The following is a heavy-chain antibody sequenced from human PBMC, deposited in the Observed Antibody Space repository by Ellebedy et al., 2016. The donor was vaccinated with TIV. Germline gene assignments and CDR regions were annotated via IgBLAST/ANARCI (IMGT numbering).Heavy chain of an antibody. CDR1: GGSXSSYY. CDR3: AGSELAAAVFDP. D-gene: IGHD6-13*01. V-gene: IGHV4-59*01. J-gene: IGHJ5*02. Sequence: MPSETLSLTCTVSGGSXSSYYXSWIPQPPGKGLEWIGYIYYSGSTNYNPSLKSRVTISVDTSKNQFSLKLSSVTAADTAVYYCAGSELAAAVFDPWGQGTLVTVSS. CDR2: IYYSGST.